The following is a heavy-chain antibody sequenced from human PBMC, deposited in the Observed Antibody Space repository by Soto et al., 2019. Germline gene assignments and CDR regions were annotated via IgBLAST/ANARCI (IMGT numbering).Heavy chain of an antibody. D-gene: IGHD3-9*01. CDR1: GYAFTHFY. CDR3: ARDEGGYDILTGYYKAHHFDY. CDR2: ISPHNFNT. J-gene: IGHJ4*02. Sequence: ASVKVSCKASGYAFTHFYITWVRQAPGQGLEWMGAISPHNFNTNYAQKFRGRVTLTTEKSTNTAYMDLRSLTSDDTAVYYCARDEGGYDILTGYYKAHHFDYWGQGVPVTVSS. V-gene: IGHV1-18*01.